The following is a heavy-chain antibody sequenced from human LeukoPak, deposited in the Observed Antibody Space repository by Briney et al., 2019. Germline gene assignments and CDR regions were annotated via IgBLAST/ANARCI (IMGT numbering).Heavy chain of an antibody. CDR1: GGSFSGYH. CDR2: INHSGST. J-gene: IGHJ4*02. CDR3: ARGNSSGWYDY. Sequence: SETLSLTCAVYGGSFSGYHWSWIRQPPGKGLEWIGEINHSGSTNYNPSLKSRVTISVDTSKNQFSLKLSSVTAADTAVYYCARGNSSGWYDYWGQGTLVTVSS. D-gene: IGHD6-19*01. V-gene: IGHV4-34*01.